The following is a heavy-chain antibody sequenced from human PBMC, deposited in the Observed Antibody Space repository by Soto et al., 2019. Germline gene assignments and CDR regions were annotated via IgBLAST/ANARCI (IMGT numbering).Heavy chain of an antibody. CDR1: GGSISSYY. D-gene: IGHD3-22*01. CDR2: IYTSGST. V-gene: IGHV4-4*07. CDR3: ARGGYDSSGYYPFDY. Sequence: LSLTCTVSGGSISSYYWSWIRQPAGKGLEWIGRIYTSGSTNYNPSLKSRVTMSVDTSKNQFSLKLSSVTAADTAVYYCARGGYDSSGYYPFDYWGQGTLVTVSS. J-gene: IGHJ4*02.